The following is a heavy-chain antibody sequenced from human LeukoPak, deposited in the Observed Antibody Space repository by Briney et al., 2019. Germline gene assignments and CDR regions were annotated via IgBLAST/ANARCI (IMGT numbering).Heavy chain of an antibody. CDR3: ARQTWGSSGYYYAHYYGMDV. Sequence: ASVKVSCKASGYTFTSYGISWVRQAPGQGLEWMGWISAYNGNTNYAQKLQGRVTMTTDTSTSTAYMELRSLRSDDTAVYYCARQTWGSSGYYYAHYYGMDVWGQGTTVTVSS. V-gene: IGHV1-18*01. D-gene: IGHD3-22*01. CDR2: ISAYNGNT. CDR1: GYTFTSYG. J-gene: IGHJ6*02.